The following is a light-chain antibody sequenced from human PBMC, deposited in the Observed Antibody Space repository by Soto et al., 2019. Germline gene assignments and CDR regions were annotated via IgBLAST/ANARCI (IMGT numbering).Light chain of an antibody. CDR2: KAS. J-gene: IGKJ1*01. CDR1: QSISSW. Sequence: DIQMTQSPSTLSASVGDRVTITCRASQSISSWLAWYQQKPGKAPNLLIYKASSLESGVPSTFGGCRCLTESTLTISSLQPDDCAMYDGEQYNSYWTFGQGTKVESK. V-gene: IGKV1-5*03. CDR3: EQYNSYWT.